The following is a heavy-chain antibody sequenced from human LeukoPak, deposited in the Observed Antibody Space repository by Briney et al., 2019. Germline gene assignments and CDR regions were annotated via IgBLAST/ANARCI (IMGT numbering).Heavy chain of an antibody. Sequence: SETLSLTCAVYGESFSGYYWSWIRQPPGKGLEWIGEINHSGSTNYNPSLKSRVTISVDTSKNQFSLKLSSVTAADTAVYYCARGSLAAGFDYWGQGTLVTVSS. CDR2: INHSGST. V-gene: IGHV4-34*01. D-gene: IGHD6-13*01. J-gene: IGHJ4*02. CDR1: GESFSGYY. CDR3: ARGSLAAGFDY.